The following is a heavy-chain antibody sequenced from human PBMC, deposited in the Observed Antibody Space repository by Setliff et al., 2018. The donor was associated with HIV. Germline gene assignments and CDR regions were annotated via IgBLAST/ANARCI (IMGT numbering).Heavy chain of an antibody. CDR3: VRGSGYYYFDN. CDR1: GFTFSSYA. D-gene: IGHD3-22*01. Sequence: GSLRLSCAASGFTFSSYAMTWVRQPPGKGLEWVSAISISGGATTYADAVRGRVTISRDNAKNMLYLQMNSLSADDTAVYYCVRGSGYYYFDNWGQGALVTVSS. CDR2: ISISGGAT. V-gene: IGHV3-23*01. J-gene: IGHJ4*02.